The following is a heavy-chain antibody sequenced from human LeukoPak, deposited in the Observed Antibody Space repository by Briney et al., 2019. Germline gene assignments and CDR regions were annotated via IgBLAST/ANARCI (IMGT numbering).Heavy chain of an antibody. Sequence: PGRSLRLSCAASGFTFSSYGMHWVRQAPGKGLEWVAVIWYDGSNKYYADSVKGRFTISRDNSKNTLYLQMNNLRAEDTAVYYCARDRDIVVVPAAIGGLAGLDYWGQGTLVTASS. CDR2: IWYDGSNK. CDR1: GFTFSSYG. V-gene: IGHV3-33*01. CDR3: ARDRDIVVVPAAIGGLAGLDY. D-gene: IGHD2-2*02. J-gene: IGHJ4*02.